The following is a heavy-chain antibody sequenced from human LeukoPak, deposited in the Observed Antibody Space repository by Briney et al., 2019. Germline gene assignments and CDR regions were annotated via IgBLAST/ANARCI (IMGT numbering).Heavy chain of an antibody. J-gene: IGHJ4*02. CDR2: ISYDGSNK. Sequence: GGSLRLSCAASGFTFSSYAMHWVRQAPGKGLEWVAVISYDGSNKYYADSVKGRFTISRDNSKNTLYLQMNSLRAEDTAVYYCEANTALYSSGGSTYFFDYWGQGTLVTVSS. D-gene: IGHD6-19*01. CDR3: EANTALYSSGGSTYFFDY. CDR1: GFTFSSYA. V-gene: IGHV3-30-3*01.